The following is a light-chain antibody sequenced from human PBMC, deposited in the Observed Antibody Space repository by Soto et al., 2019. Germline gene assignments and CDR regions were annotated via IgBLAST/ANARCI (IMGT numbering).Light chain of an antibody. Sequence: QSALTQPASVSGSPGQSITISCTRTSSDVGSYNLVSWYQQHPGKAPKLMIYEGGKRPSGVSNRFSGSKSGNTASLTISGLQAEDEADYYCCSYAGSSTLVFGGGTKVTVL. CDR1: SSDVGSYNL. V-gene: IGLV2-23*01. CDR2: EGG. CDR3: CSYAGSSTLV. J-gene: IGLJ3*02.